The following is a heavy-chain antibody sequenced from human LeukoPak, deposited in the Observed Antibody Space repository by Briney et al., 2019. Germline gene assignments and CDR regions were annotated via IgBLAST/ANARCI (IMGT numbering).Heavy chain of an antibody. CDR3: VRETMTAPGN. Sequence: PGGSLRLSCAASGFSFSTYWMHWVRXAPGEXLVWVSRINNDGSSTSYADSVKGRFTISRDNAKNTLYLQMNSLRAEDTAVYYCVRETMTAPGNWGQGTLVTVSS. CDR2: INNDGSST. V-gene: IGHV3-74*01. D-gene: IGHD2-21*02. J-gene: IGHJ4*02. CDR1: GFSFSTYW.